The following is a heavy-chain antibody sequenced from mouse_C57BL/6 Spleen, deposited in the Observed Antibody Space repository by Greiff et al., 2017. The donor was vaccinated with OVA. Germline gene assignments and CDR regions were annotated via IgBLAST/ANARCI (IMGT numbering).Heavy chain of an antibody. D-gene: IGHD1-1*01. CDR2: IDPSDSET. V-gene: IGHV1-52*01. Sequence: VQLQQSGAELVRPGSSVKLSCKASGYTFTSYWMHWVKQRPIQGLEWIGNIDPSDSETHYNQKFKDKATLTVDKSSSTAYMQLSSLTSEDSAVYYCARWNYGSSLDYWGQGTTLTVSS. CDR1: GYTFTSYW. J-gene: IGHJ2*01. CDR3: ARWNYGSSLDY.